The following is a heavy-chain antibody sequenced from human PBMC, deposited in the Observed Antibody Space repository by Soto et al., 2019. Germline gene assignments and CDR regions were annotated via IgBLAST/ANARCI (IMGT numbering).Heavy chain of an antibody. V-gene: IGHV5-51*01. D-gene: IGHD6-6*01. CDR1: GYRFTNYW. J-gene: IGHJ5*02. CDR2: IYPGDSDA. CDR3: ARHDSSSSLMYNWFDP. Sequence: RGESLKISGKCSGYRFTNYWIGWVRQMPGKGLEWMGIIYPGDSDARYSPSFQGQVTISADKSISTAYLQWSSLKASDTAMYYCARHDSSSSLMYNWFDPWGQGTLVTVSS.